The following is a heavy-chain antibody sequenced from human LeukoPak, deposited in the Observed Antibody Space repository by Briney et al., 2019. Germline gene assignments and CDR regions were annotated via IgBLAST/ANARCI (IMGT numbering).Heavy chain of an antibody. CDR3: AKGYSSGWYYFDY. J-gene: IGHJ4*02. Sequence: GGSLRLSCAASGFTFSSYAMSWVCQAPGKGLEWVSAISGSGGSTYYADSVKGRFTISRDNSKNTLYLQMNSLRAEDTAVYYCAKGYSSGWYYFDYWGQGTLVTVSS. D-gene: IGHD6-19*01. V-gene: IGHV3-23*01. CDR1: GFTFSSYA. CDR2: ISGSGGST.